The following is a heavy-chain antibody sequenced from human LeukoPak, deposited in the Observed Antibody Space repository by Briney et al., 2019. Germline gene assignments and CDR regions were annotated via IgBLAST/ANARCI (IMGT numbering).Heavy chain of an antibody. CDR3: AKDRGIAAAGHYFDY. CDR1: GFTFSSYA. D-gene: IGHD6-13*01. J-gene: IGHJ4*02. CDR2: ISGSGGST. Sequence: GGSLRLSCAASGFTFSSYAMNWVRQAPGKGLEWVSGISGSGGSTYYADSVKGRFTISRDNSKTTLYLQMNSLRAEDTAVYYCAKDRGIAAAGHYFDYWGQRTLVTVSS. V-gene: IGHV3-23*01.